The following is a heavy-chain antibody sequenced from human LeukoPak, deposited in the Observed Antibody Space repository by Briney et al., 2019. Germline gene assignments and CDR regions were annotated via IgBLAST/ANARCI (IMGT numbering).Heavy chain of an antibody. Sequence: GGSLRLSCAASGFTFSTYSMNWVRQAPGKGLEWVSHISSLSGTIYYADSVKGRFTISRDNAKNSLYLQMNSLRAEDTAIYYCARDQGGGTSYWGQGTLVTVSS. V-gene: IGHV3-48*01. CDR1: GFTFSTYS. CDR3: ARDQGGGTSY. J-gene: IGHJ4*02. CDR2: ISSLSGTI. D-gene: IGHD2-15*01.